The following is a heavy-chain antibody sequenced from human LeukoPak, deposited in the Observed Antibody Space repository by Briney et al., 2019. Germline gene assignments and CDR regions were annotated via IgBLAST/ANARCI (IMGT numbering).Heavy chain of an antibody. Sequence: GASVKVSCKASVYTFTSYGISWVRQAPGQGLEWMGWISAYNGNTNYAQKLQGRVTMTTDTSTSTAYMELRSLRSDDTAVYYRARDRRPSREISPYLDWGQGTLVTVSS. V-gene: IGHV1-18*01. J-gene: IGHJ4*02. CDR2: ISAYNGNT. CDR1: VYTFTSYG. CDR3: ARDRRPSREISPYLD. D-gene: IGHD1-26*01.